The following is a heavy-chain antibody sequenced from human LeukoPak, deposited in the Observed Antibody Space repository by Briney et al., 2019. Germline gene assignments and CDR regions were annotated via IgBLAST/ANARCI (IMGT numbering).Heavy chain of an antibody. J-gene: IGHJ5*02. Sequence: SQTLSLTCTVSGGSISSGSYYWSWIRQPAGKGLEWIGRIYTSGSTNYNPSLKSRVTISVDTSKNQFSLKLSSVTAADTAVYYCAREYCSSTSCYWVNWFDPWGQGTLVTVSS. CDR3: AREYCSSTSCYWVNWFDP. D-gene: IGHD2-2*01. V-gene: IGHV4-61*02. CDR1: GGSISSGSYY. CDR2: IYTSGST.